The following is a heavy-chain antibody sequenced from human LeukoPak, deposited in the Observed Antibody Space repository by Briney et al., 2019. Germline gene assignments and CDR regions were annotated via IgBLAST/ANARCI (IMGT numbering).Heavy chain of an antibody. V-gene: IGHV4-61*02. J-gene: IGHJ4*02. CDR2: IYTTGSTTGST. CDR1: GGSISSGSYY. D-gene: IGHD3-22*01. CDR3: ARSQMYYYQSSVYFDY. Sequence: PSQTLSLTCTVSGGSISSGSYYWNWIRQPAGKGLEWIGRIYTTGSTTGSTTYNPSLKSRVTISIDTSKTHFSLELSSVTAADTAVYYCARSQMYYYQSSVYFDYWGPGALVTVSS.